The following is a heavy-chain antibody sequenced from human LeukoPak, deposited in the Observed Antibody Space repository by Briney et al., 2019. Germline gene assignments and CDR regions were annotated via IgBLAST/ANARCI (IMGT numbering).Heavy chain of an antibody. Sequence: SVKVSCXASGGTFSSYAISWVRQAPGQGLEWMGGIIPIFGTANYAQKFQGRVTITADESTSTAYMELSSLRSEDTAVYYCARVTYYDFWSGHGSFDYWGQGTLVTVSS. D-gene: IGHD3-3*01. V-gene: IGHV1-69*13. CDR3: ARVTYYDFWSGHGSFDY. CDR2: IIPIFGTA. J-gene: IGHJ4*02. CDR1: GGTFSSYA.